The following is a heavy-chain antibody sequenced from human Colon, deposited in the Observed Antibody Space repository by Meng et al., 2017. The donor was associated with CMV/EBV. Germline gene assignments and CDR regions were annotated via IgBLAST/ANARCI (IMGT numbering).Heavy chain of an antibody. CDR2: ISWNSGSI. CDR1: GFTFDDYA. CDR3: ASTIVVEPAATTDY. J-gene: IGHJ4*02. V-gene: IGHV3-9*01. D-gene: IGHD2-2*01. Sequence: SLKISCAASGFTFDDYAMHWVRQAPGKGLEWVSGISWNSGSIGYADSVKGRFTISRDNAKNSLYLQMNSLRAEDSAVYYCASTIVVEPAATTDYWGQGTLVTVSS.